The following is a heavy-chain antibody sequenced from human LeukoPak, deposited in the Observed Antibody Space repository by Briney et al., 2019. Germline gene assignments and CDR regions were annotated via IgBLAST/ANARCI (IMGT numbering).Heavy chain of an antibody. D-gene: IGHD4-23*01. J-gene: IGHJ4*02. Sequence: GGSLRLSCVASGFTFSNYNMNWVRQAPGKGLEWLSFISGISTTIYYADSVKGRLTISIDTAKNVLLLKMNSLGVEDRAVYCCARRAAVGTNKPIDYWGQGTLVTVSS. CDR2: ISGISTTI. CDR3: ARRAAVGTNKPIDY. V-gene: IGHV3-48*04. CDR1: GFTFSNYN.